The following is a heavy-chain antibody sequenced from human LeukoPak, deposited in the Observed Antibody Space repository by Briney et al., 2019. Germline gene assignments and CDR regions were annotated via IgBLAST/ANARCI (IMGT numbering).Heavy chain of an antibody. V-gene: IGHV3-21*01. J-gene: IGHJ4*02. D-gene: IGHD3-9*01. CDR2: ISSSSSYI. CDR3: ARVSDILTGYGDY. Sequence: GGSLRLSCAASGFTFSSYSMNWVRQAPGKGLEWVSSISSSSSYIYYADSVKGRFTISRDNAKNSLYLQMNSLRAEDTAVYYWARVSDILTGYGDYWGQGTLVTVSS. CDR1: GFTFSSYS.